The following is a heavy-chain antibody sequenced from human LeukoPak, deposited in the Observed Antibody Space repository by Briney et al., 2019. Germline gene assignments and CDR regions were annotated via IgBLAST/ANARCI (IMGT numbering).Heavy chain of an antibody. CDR3: ARDQEWELMPLDV. J-gene: IGHJ6*04. D-gene: IGHD1-26*01. Sequence: GGSLRLSCAASGFTFSSYWMSWIRQAPGKGLEWVANIKQDGSEKYYVDSVKGRFTISRDNAKNSLYLQMNSLRAEDTAVYYCARDQEWELMPLDVWGIGTTVTVSS. V-gene: IGHV3-7*01. CDR2: IKQDGSEK. CDR1: GFTFSSYW.